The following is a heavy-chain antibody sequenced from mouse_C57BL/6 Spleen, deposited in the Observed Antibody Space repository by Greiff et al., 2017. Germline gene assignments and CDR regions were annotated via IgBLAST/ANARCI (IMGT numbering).Heavy chain of an antibody. J-gene: IGHJ2*01. V-gene: IGHV5-6*01. D-gene: IGHD4-1*01. Sequence: EVHLVESGGDLVKPGGSLKLSCAASGFTFSSYGMSWVRQTPDKRLEWVATISSGGSYTYYPDSVKGRFTISRDNAKNTLYLRMSSLKSEDTAMYYCASLGDYWGQGTTLTVSS. CDR3: ASLGDY. CDR1: GFTFSSYG. CDR2: ISSGGSYT.